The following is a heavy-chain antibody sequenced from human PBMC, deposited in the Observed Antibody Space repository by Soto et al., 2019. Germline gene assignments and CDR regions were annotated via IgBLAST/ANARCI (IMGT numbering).Heavy chain of an antibody. Sequence: EVQLVESGGGLVQPEGSLRLSCVASGFTFSDYYMDWVRHAPGKGLEWVGRVRNKVNSYTTEYAASVKGRFTVSRDDSRNSVYLQMNSLKTGDTAMYYCSRAGILTTPYYTDYWGLGTLVTVSS. CDR3: SRAGILTTPYYTDY. V-gene: IGHV3-72*01. CDR2: VRNKVNSYTT. CDR1: GFTFSDYY. D-gene: IGHD2-21*01. J-gene: IGHJ4*02.